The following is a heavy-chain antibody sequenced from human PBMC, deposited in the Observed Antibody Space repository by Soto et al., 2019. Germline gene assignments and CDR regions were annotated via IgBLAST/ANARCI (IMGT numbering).Heavy chain of an antibody. CDR2: VTFDGRNT. J-gene: IGHJ6*02. Sequence: GGSLKISFVNLWFPLKNYGMHWVRQAPGQGLEWVAMVTFDGRNTYYGDSVRGRFTISRDNSKNTLYLQMNSLRAEDTAVYFCANFRAHGIYVWGQGT. CDR1: WFPLKNYG. CDR3: ANFRAHGIYV. V-gene: IGHV3-30*18.